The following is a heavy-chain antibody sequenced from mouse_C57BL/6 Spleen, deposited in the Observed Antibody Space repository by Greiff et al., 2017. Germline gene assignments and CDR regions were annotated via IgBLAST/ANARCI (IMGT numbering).Heavy chain of an antibody. D-gene: IGHD1-1*01. V-gene: IGHV5-9*01. CDR2: ISGGGGNT. CDR3: ARHEDYYYGSSSWFAD. CDR1: GFTFSSYT. J-gene: IGHJ3*01. Sequence: EVHLVESGGGLVKPGGSLKLSCAASGFTFSSYTMSWVRQTPEKRLEWVATISGGGGNTYYPDSVKGRFTISRDNAKNTRYLQMSSLRSEDTALYYCARHEDYYYGSSSWFADWGQGTLVTVSA.